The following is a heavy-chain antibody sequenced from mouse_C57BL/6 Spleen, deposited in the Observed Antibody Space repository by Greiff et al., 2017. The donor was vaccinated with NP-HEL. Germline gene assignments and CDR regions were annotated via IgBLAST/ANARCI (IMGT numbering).Heavy chain of an antibody. J-gene: IGHJ4*01. D-gene: IGHD6-5*01. CDR3: AREGFLYYYAMDY. Sequence: EVKVVESGGGLVKPGGSLKLSCAASGFTFSSYAMSWVRQTPEKRLEWVATISDGGSYTYYPDNVKGRFTISRDNAKNNLYLQMSHLKSEDTAMYYCAREGFLYYYAMDYWGQGTSVTVSS. V-gene: IGHV5-4*01. CDR2: ISDGGSYT. CDR1: GFTFSSYA.